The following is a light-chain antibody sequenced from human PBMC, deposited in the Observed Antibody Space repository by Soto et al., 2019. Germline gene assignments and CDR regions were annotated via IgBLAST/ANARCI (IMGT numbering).Light chain of an antibody. CDR2: GAS. V-gene: IGKV3-20*01. CDR1: QYINTR. CDR3: QQYGTPPWT. J-gene: IGKJ1*01. Sequence: EIVLTHSPSTLSSFPFYRVTLSFMASQYINTRLAWYQHRPGQAPRLLIYGASSRATGIPDRFSGSGAGTDFTLTISRLEPEDFAVYYCQQYGTPPWTFGQGTKVDIK.